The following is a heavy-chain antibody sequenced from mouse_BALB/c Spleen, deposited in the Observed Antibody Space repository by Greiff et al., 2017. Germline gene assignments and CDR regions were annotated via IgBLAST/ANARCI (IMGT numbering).Heavy chain of an antibody. J-gene: IGHJ3*01. D-gene: IGHD1-1*01. CDR2: ISSGSSTI. CDR3: ARSHYYGSTWFAY. V-gene: IGHV5-17*02. CDR1: GFTFSSFG. Sequence: EVQVVESGGGLVQPGGSRKLSCAASGFTFSSFGMHWVRQAPEKGLEWVAYISSGSSTIYYADTVKGRFTISRDNPKNTLFLQMTSLRSEDTAMYYCARSHYYGSTWFAYWGQGTLVTVSA.